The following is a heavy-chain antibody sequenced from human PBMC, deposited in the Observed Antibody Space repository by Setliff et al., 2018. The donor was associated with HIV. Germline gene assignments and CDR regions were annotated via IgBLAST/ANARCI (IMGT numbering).Heavy chain of an antibody. CDR3: AAFFVTPMTTQDF. D-gene: IGHD4-4*01. CDR1: GGPSTDHY. V-gene: IGHV4-34*01. Sequence: PSETLSLTCAGYGGPSTDHYWNWIRQSPGMGLAWIAEIHHTGYINYNPSLRSRVSVSRDMSSNQFSLRLSSVTDADAAVYYCAAFFVTPMTTQDFWGQGTLGTVSS. J-gene: IGHJ4*02. CDR2: IHHTGYI.